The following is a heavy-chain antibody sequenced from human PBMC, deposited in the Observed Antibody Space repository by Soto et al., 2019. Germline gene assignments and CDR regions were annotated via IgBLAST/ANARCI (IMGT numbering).Heavy chain of an antibody. J-gene: IGHJ4*02. Sequence: QVQLVQSGAEVKEPGSSVKVSCKATGDLFNNYAFNWVRQAPGQGLEWMGRISPLFSTTNYAQKFQSRVTMCADELKTIVYLEVSNLESEDTAMYYCAASSSVAAAGYFKFWGQGTLVTVSP. V-gene: IGHV1-69*01. CDR1: GDLFNNYA. D-gene: IGHD6-13*01. CDR2: ISPLFSTT. CDR3: AASSSVAAAGYFKF.